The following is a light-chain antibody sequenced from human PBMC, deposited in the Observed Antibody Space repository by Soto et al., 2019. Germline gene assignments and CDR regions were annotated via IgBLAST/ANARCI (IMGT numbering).Light chain of an antibody. Sequence: DIQMTQSPSTLSGSVGDRVTITCRASQTISSWLAWYQQKPGKAPKVLIYGASTLDTGVPSRFSGSGFGTEFTLTISSLQPDDFATYYCQEYNGYWWTFGQGTKVDIK. CDR2: GAS. J-gene: IGKJ1*01. CDR3: QEYNGYWWT. CDR1: QTISSW. V-gene: IGKV1-5*03.